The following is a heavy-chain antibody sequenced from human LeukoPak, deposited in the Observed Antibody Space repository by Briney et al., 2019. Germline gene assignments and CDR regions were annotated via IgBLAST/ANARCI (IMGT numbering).Heavy chain of an antibody. CDR1: GYSFTSYW. J-gene: IGHJ4*02. Sequence: GESLKISCKGSGYSFTSYWIGWVRQKPGKGLVWMGIIFPGDSDTRYSPSFQGQVTISADKSISTAYLQWSSLKASDTAMYYCARRLTYDSRAYYCLDYWGQGTLVTVSS. D-gene: IGHD3-22*01. V-gene: IGHV5-51*01. CDR3: ARRLTYDSRAYYCLDY. CDR2: IFPGDSDT.